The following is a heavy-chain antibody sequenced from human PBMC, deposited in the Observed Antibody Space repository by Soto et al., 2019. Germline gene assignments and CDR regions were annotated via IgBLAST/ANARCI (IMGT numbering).Heavy chain of an antibody. CDR2: IYSGGST. V-gene: IGHV3-53*01. Sequence: EVQLVESGGGLIQPGESLRLSCSASGFTVSSKQMSWVRHVPGKGMEWVSVIYSGGSTFYADAVKGRFTISRDDSENTVYLQMNSLRVEDTAVYHCTRGPWGGVSAGDLWGRGTLVTVSP. J-gene: IGHJ2*01. D-gene: IGHD3-16*01. CDR1: GFTVSSKQ. CDR3: TRGPWGGVSAGDL.